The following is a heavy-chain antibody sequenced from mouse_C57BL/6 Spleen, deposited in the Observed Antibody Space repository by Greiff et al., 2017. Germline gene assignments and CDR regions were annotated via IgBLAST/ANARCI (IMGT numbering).Heavy chain of an antibody. CDR2: ISYDGSN. CDR1: GYSIASGYY. D-gene: IGHD1-1*01. J-gene: IGHJ1*03. CDR3: ANFDYCGSSYWYFDV. V-gene: IGHV3-6*01. Sequence: ESGPGLVKPSQSLSLTCSVTGYSIASGYYWNWIRQFPGNKLEWMGYISYDGSNNYNPSLKNRISITRDTSKNQFFLKLNSVTTEDTATYYCANFDYCGSSYWYFDVWGTGTTVTVSS.